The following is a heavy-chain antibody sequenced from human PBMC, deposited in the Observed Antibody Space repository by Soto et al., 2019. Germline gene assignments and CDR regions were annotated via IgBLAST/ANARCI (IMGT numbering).Heavy chain of an antibody. CDR2: IYYSGST. CDR1: GGSISSYY. Sequence: PSETLSLTCTVSGGSISSYYWIWIRQPPGRGLEWIGYIYYSGSTNYNPSLKSRVTTSVDTSKNQYSLKLSSVPAADTAVYYCASSGYYYQFDYWGQGTLVTVSS. CDR3: ASSGYYYQFDY. D-gene: IGHD3-22*01. J-gene: IGHJ4*02. V-gene: IGHV4-59*01.